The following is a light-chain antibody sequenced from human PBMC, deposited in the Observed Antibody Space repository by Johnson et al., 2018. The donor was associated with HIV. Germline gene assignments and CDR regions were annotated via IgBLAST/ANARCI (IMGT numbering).Light chain of an antibody. J-gene: IGLJ1*01. Sequence: QSVLTQPPSVSAAPGQKVTISCSGSSSDMGNYAVSWYQQLPGTAPKLLIYENNKRPSGIPDRFYGSKSGTSATLGITGLQTGDEADYYCETWDSSLSGVFGTGTKVTVL. CDR3: ETWDSSLSGV. CDR1: SSDMGNYA. CDR2: ENN. V-gene: IGLV1-51*02.